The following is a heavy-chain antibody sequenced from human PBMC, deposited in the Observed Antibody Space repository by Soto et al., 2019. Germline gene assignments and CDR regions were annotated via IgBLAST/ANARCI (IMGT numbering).Heavy chain of an antibody. CDR2: ISYDGSNK. CDR1: GFTFSSYG. Sequence: GGSLRLSCAASGFTFSSYGMHWVRQAPGKGLEWVAVISYDGSNKYYADSVKGRFTISRDNSKNTLYLQMNSLRAEDTAVYYCAKDSSGWYFDYWGQGTLVTVSS. CDR3: AKDSSGWYFDY. J-gene: IGHJ4*02. D-gene: IGHD6-19*01. V-gene: IGHV3-30*18.